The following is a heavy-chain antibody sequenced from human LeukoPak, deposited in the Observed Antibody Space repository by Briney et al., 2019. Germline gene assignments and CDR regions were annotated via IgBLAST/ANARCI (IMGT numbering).Heavy chain of an antibody. D-gene: IGHD4-23*01. J-gene: IGHJ4*02. V-gene: IGHV3-30*18. CDR1: GFTFSSYG. CDR3: TKGDGRTFGGKPDY. Sequence: PGGSLRLSCAASGFTFSSYGTHWVRQAPGKGLEWVAVISDDGSNKYYGDSVKGRFTISRDNPKNTLYLQMNSLRAEDTAIYYCTKGDGRTFGGKPDYWGQGTLVTVSS. CDR2: ISDDGSNK.